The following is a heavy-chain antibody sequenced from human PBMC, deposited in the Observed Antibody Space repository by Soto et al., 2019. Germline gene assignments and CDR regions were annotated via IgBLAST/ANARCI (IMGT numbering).Heavy chain of an antibody. D-gene: IGHD6-6*01. Sequence: QVQLVESGGGVVQPGRSLRLTCAASGFTFSTYGMHWVRQAPGKGPEWVAVISSDGSNKYYADSVKGRFTISRDNSKNTLYLQMNSLRAEDMAVYYCAIEEYDYYYGMEVWGQGTTVTVSS. V-gene: IGHV3-30*03. CDR1: GFTFSTYG. CDR3: AIEEYDYYYGMEV. J-gene: IGHJ6*02. CDR2: ISSDGSNK.